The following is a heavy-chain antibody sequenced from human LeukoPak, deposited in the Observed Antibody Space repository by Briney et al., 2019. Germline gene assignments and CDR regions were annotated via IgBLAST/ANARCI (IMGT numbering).Heavy chain of an antibody. J-gene: IGHJ6*03. V-gene: IGHV1-8*01. D-gene: IGHD3-3*01. CDR3: ARTTIFSYYDFWSGYYPYYYYYYMDV. CDR2: MNPNSGNT. CDR1: GYTFTSYD. Sequence: ASVKVSCKASGYTFTSYDINWVRQATGQGLEWMGWMNPNSGNTGYAQKFQGRVTMTRNTSISTAYMELSSLRSEDTAVYYCARTTIFSYYDFWSGYYPYYYYYYMDVWGNGTTVTVSS.